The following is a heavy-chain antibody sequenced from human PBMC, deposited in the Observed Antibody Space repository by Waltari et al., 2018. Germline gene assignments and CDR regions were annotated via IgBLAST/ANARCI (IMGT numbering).Heavy chain of an antibody. CDR2: IDYSGTT. Sequence: QVQLQESGPGLVKPSQTLSLTCTVSGGSISSGGYYWSWIRQHPGKGLEWIGYIDYSGTTYDNPSLKSQVTKSVGTSKNQCSLKLSSVTAADTAVYYCARDRGFYYDSSGYYPDAFDIWGQGTMVTVSS. D-gene: IGHD3-22*01. V-gene: IGHV4-31*01. CDR1: GGSISSGGYY. J-gene: IGHJ3*02. CDR3: ARDRGFYYDSSGYYPDAFDI.